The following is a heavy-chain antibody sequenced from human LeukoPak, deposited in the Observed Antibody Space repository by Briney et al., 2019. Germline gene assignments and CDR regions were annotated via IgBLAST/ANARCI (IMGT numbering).Heavy chain of an antibody. V-gene: IGHV3-23*01. CDR3: ASGDYLYWYFDL. Sequence: GGSLRLSCAASGFTFSSYAMSWVRQAPGKGLEWVSAISGSGGSTYYADPVKGRFTISRDNSKNTLYLQMNSLRAEDTAVYYCASGDYLYWYFDLWGRGTLVTVSS. CDR2: ISGSGGST. CDR1: GFTFSSYA. D-gene: IGHD4-17*01. J-gene: IGHJ2*01.